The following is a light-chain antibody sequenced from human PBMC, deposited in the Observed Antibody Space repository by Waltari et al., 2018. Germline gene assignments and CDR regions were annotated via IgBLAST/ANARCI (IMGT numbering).Light chain of an antibody. CDR3: SSYTSSTTLLLI. Sequence: QSALTQPASVSGSPGQSDTISCTGTSSDVGGYNYVSWYQKHPGKAPKLLIYDVSNRPSGVSNRFSASKSGNTASLLISGLQAEDEADYYCSSYTSSTTLLLIFGGGTKLTVL. V-gene: IGLV2-14*03. J-gene: IGLJ2*01. CDR1: SSDVGGYNY. CDR2: DVS.